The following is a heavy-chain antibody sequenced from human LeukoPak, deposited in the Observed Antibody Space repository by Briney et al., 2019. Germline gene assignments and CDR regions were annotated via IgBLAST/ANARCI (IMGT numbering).Heavy chain of an antibody. CDR2: ISWNSGSI. CDR3: AKGSRYRENYYYYYMDV. V-gene: IGHV3-9*01. Sequence: GGSLRLSCAASGFTFDDYAMHWVRQAPGKGLEWVSGISWNSGSIGYADSVKGRFTISRDNAKNSLYLQMNSPRAEDTALYYCAKGSRYRENYYYYYMDVWGKGTTVTISS. CDR1: GFTFDDYA. D-gene: IGHD1-1*01. J-gene: IGHJ6*03.